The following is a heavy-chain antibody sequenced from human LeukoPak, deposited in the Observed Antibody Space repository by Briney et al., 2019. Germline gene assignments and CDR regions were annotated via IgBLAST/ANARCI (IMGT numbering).Heavy chain of an antibody. CDR1: GYSFTTYW. J-gene: IGHJ6*02. CDR2: IYPADSDT. V-gene: IGHV5-51*01. Sequence: GESLKISCKGSGYSFTTYWIGWVRQMPGTGLEWMGIIYPADSDTRYSPSFQGQVTISADKSISTAYLQWSSLKASDTAMYYCARHGGVPRTYDGMDVWGQGTTVTVSS. CDR3: ARHGGVPRTYDGMDV. D-gene: IGHD3-16*01.